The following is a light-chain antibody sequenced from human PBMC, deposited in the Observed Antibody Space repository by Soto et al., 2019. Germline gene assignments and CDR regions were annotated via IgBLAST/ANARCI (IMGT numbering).Light chain of an antibody. V-gene: IGLV2-23*01. CDR2: EGS. J-gene: IGLJ1*01. CDR1: SSDVGSYNL. CDR3: GTYAVTLYV. Sequence: QSALTQPATVSGSPGQSITISCTGTSSDVGSYNLVSWYQQHPGKAPKLMIYEGSKRPSGVSNRFSGSKSGNTASLTISGLHAYVEAADYCGTYAVTLYV.